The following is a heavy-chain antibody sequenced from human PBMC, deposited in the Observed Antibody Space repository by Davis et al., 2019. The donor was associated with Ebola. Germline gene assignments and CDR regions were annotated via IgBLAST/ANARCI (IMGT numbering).Heavy chain of an antibody. CDR2: ISGSGGST. D-gene: IGHD4-17*01. CDR1: GFTFSSYA. CDR3: AKDRGYDYGDYYYYYGMDV. J-gene: IGHJ6*02. Sequence: PGGSLRLSCAASGFTFSSYAMSWVRQAPGKGLEWVSAISGSGGSTYYADSVKGRFTISRDNSKNTLYLQMNSLRAEDTAVYYCAKDRGYDYGDYYYYYGMDVWGQGTTVTVSS. V-gene: IGHV3-23*01.